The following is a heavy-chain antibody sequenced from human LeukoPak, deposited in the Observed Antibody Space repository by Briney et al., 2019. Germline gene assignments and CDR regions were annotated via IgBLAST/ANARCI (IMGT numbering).Heavy chain of an antibody. Sequence: ASAKVSCKPSGYTFTDCYMHWLRQAPGQGLEWMGWINPNSGGTNYAQKFQGRVTMTRDTSISTAYMELSRLRSDDTAVYYCARGLVGGYDFDYWGQGTLVTVSS. CDR1: GYTFTDCY. J-gene: IGHJ4*02. V-gene: IGHV1-2*02. D-gene: IGHD5-12*01. CDR3: ARGLVGGYDFDY. CDR2: INPNSGGT.